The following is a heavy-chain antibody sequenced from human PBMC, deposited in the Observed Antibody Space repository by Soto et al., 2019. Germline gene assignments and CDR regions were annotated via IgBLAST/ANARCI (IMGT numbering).Heavy chain of an antibody. Sequence: GGSLRLSCAASGFTFSSYGMHWVRQAPGKGLEWVAVIWYDGSNKYYADSVKGRFTISRDNSKNTLYLQMNSLRAEDTAVYYCAREWTPGGGSDSYMDVWGKGTTVTVSS. CDR1: GFTFSSYG. D-gene: IGHD3-10*01. CDR2: IWYDGSNK. CDR3: AREWTPGGGSDSYMDV. J-gene: IGHJ6*03. V-gene: IGHV3-33*01.